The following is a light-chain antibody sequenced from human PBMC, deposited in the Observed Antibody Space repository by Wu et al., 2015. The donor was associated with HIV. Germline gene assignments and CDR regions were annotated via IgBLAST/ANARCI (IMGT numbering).Light chain of an antibody. Sequence: AIQLTQSPSSLSASVGDRVTVTCRASQGISSALAWYQQKPGKAPELLIYDASSLESGVPSRFSGSGSGTDFTLTIGSLQPGDFATYYCQQFNNYPRTFGQGTKVEIK. CDR2: DAS. CDR1: QGISSA. CDR3: QQFNNYPRT. V-gene: IGKV1D-13*01. J-gene: IGKJ1*01.